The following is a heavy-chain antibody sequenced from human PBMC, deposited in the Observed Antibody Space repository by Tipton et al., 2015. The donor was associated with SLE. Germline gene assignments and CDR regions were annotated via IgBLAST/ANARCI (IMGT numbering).Heavy chain of an antibody. CDR2: IFRSGNA. Sequence: TLSLTCAVSGGSINSGDYSWSWIRQPPGKGLEWIGYIFRSGNAYYNPSLKSRVTISVDMSRNQFSLRLSSVTAADTALYYCARGEMDVFHIWGQGTVVSVSS. CDR3: ARGEMDVFHI. V-gene: IGHV4-30-2*01. CDR1: GGSINSGDYS. J-gene: IGHJ3*02.